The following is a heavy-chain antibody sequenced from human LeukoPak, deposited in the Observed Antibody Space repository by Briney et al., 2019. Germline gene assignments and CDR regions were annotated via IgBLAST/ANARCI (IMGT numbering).Heavy chain of an antibody. CDR2: IYYSGST. Sequence: KPSETLSLTCTVSGGSISSYYGSWLRQPPGKGLEWIGYIYYSGSTNYNPSLKSRVTISVNTSKNQSCLKLRSVTAANTALYYSARHSRSSSYYNTLDYWGQGTLVTVSS. V-gene: IGHV4-59*08. CDR1: GGSISSYY. D-gene: IGHD6-13*01. J-gene: IGHJ4*02. CDR3: ARHSRSSSYYNTLDY.